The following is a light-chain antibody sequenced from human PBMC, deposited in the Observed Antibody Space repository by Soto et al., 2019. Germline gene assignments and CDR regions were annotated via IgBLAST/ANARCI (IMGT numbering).Light chain of an antibody. CDR1: SSDVGGYVY. CDR2: NIR. CDR3: CSYAGSYTWV. V-gene: IGLV2-11*01. J-gene: IGLJ3*02. Sequence: QSALTQPRSVSGSPGQSVTISCTGTSSDVGGYVYVSWYQPHQGKAPKLMLFNIRKRPSGVPDRFSGSKSGNTASLTISGVQAEDEAVYYCCSYAGSYTWVFGGGTQLTVL.